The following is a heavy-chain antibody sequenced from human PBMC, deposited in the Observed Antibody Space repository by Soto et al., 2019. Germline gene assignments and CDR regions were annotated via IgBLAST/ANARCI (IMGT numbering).Heavy chain of an antibody. CDR1: GDSINNDAYY. J-gene: IGHJ4*02. V-gene: IGHV4-61*08. CDR3: ARLNIGWEFPFVH. D-gene: IGHD1-26*01. CDR2: IYHSGIT. Sequence: QVQLQESGPGLMKPSETLSLTCTVSGDSINNDAYYWSWIRQPPGKGLELIGYIYHSGITYYNPSIRSLVIRLRVISVYQFTLRLSSVSVADTAVYYCARLNIGWEFPFVHWSQGTLVNVSS.